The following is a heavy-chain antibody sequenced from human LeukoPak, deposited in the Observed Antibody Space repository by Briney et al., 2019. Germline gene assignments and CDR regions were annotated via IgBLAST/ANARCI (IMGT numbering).Heavy chain of an antibody. CDR1: GGSISSYY. J-gene: IGHJ4*02. Sequence: SSETLSLTCTVSGGSISSYYWSWTRQPPGKGLEWIGYIYHNGNTNYNPSLKRRVTMSVDTSRNQFSLKLTSVTAADTAVYYCASLDYWGQGTLVTVSS. V-gene: IGHV4-59*01. CDR2: IYHNGNT. CDR3: ASLDY.